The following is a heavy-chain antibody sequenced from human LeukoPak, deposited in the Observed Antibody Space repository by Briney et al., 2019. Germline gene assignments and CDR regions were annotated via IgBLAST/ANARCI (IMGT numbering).Heavy chain of an antibody. CDR1: GFTFSSYA. V-gene: IGHV3-23*01. Sequence: GGSLRLSCAASGFTFSSYAMSWVRQAPGKGLEWVSAISGSGDSTYYGDSVKGRFTISRDNSKNTLYLQMNSLRAEDTAVYYCAKTRPLDSSSWSHGDYWGQGTLVAVSS. J-gene: IGHJ4*02. CDR2: ISGSGDST. D-gene: IGHD6-13*01. CDR3: AKTRPLDSSSWSHGDY.